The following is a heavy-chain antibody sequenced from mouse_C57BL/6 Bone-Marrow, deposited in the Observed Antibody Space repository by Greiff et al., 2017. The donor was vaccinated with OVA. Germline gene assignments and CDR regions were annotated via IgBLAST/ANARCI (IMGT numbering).Heavy chain of an antibody. V-gene: IGHV1-4*01. CDR1: GYTFTSYT. J-gene: IGHJ2*01. Sequence: VQLQQSGAELARPGASVKMSCKASGYTFTSYTMHWVKQRPGQGLEWIGYINPSSGYTKYNQKFKDKATLTADKSSSTAYMQLSSLTSGDSAVYNCARLGDRGYYFDYWGQSTTLTVSS. D-gene: IGHD3-3*01. CDR3: ARLGDRGYYFDY. CDR2: INPSSGYT.